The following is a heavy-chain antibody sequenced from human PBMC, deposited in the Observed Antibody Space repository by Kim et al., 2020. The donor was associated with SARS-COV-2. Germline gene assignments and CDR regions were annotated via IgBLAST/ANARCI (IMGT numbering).Heavy chain of an antibody. CDR2: IDPSDSYT. CDR1: GYTFTNYW. J-gene: IGHJ6*02. V-gene: IGHV5-10-1*01. CDR3: ARESIITWPQGMDV. D-gene: IGHD2-21*01. Sequence: GESLKISCKGSGYTFTNYWISWVRQMPGKGLEWMGRIDPSDSYTNYSPPFQGHVTISVDKSISTAYLQWSSLKASDTAMFYCARESIITWPQGMDVWGQGTTVTVSS.